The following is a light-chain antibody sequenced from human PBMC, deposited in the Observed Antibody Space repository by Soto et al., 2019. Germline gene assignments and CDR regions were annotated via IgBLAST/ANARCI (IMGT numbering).Light chain of an antibody. J-gene: IGLJ1*01. CDR2: EVS. V-gene: IGLV2-14*01. CDR3: SSYKSSSTYV. CDR1: SSDVGGYNY. Sequence: QSVLTQPASVSGSPGQSITISCTGTSSDVGGYNYVSWYQQHPGKAPKLMIYEVSNRPSGVSNRFSGSKSGNTASLTISGLQAEDEADYYCSSYKSSSTYVFGTGTKVTLL.